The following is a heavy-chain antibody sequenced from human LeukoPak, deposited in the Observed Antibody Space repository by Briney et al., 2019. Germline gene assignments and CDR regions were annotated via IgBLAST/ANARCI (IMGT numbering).Heavy chain of an antibody. CDR1: GYTFTSYG. CDR2: ISAYNGNT. Sequence: GASVKVSCKASGYTFTSYGISWVRQAPGQGPEWMGWISAYNGNTNYAQKLQGRVTMTTDTSTSTAYMELRSLRSDDTAVYYCARESRLPHILGSYYYGMDVWGQGTTVTVSS. J-gene: IGHJ6*02. V-gene: IGHV1-18*01. CDR3: ARESRLPHILGSYYYGMDV. D-gene: IGHD5-18*01.